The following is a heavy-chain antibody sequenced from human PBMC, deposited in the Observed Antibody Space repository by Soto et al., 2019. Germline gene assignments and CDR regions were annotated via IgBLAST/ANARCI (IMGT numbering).Heavy chain of an antibody. CDR2: MNPNTGNT. J-gene: IGHJ4*02. CDR1: GYTFTSYY. D-gene: IGHD6-19*01. Sequence: GASVKVSCKASGYTFTSYYINWVRQATGQGLEWMGWMNPNTGNTSYGQKFQGRVTMTRDTSISTAYMEVSRLKSDDTAVYYCARAGMAMAGTPFDYWGQGALVTVSS. V-gene: IGHV1-8*01. CDR3: ARAGMAMAGTPFDY.